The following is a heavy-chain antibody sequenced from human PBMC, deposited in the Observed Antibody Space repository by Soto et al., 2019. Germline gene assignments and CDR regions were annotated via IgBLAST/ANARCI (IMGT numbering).Heavy chain of an antibody. J-gene: IGHJ5*01. Sequence: EVQSLESGGGLVQPGGSLRLSCAASGFTFSTYAMTWVRQAPGKGPEWVSRIGDSEGETTHYADSVKGRFTISRDSANTTLYLRIKSLRVEDTAIYYCAKRYCGGGKCYDHENWCDSWGQGTRVTVSS. CDR3: AKRYCGGGKCYDHENWCDS. V-gene: IGHV3-23*01. D-gene: IGHD2-15*01. CDR1: GFTFSTYA. CDR2: IGDSEGETT.